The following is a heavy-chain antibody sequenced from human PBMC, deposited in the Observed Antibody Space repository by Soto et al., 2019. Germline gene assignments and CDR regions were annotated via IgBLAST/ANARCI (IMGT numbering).Heavy chain of an antibody. J-gene: IGHJ4*02. V-gene: IGHV3-23*01. CDR3: AKGPGSGDYVKYYFDY. Sequence: PGGSLRLSCAASGFTFSSYAMSWVRQAPGKGLEWVSAISGSGGSTYYADSVKGRFTISRDNSKNTLYLQMNSLRAEDTAVYYCAKGPGSGDYVKYYFDYWGQGTLVTVSS. CDR1: GFTFSSYA. D-gene: IGHD4-17*01. CDR2: ISGSGGST.